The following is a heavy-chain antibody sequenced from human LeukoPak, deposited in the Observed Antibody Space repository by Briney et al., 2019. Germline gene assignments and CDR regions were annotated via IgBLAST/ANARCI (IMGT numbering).Heavy chain of an antibody. D-gene: IGHD3-3*01. CDR3: ARDKAGTYYDFWSGYPKANWFDP. CDR2: INHSGST. Sequence: PSETLSLTCTVSGGSISSYYWSWIRQPPGKGLEWIGEINHSGSTNYNPSLKSRVTISVDTSKNQFSLKLSSVTAADTAVYYCARDKAGTYYDFWSGYPKANWFDPWGQGTLVTVSS. J-gene: IGHJ5*02. V-gene: IGHV4-34*01. CDR1: GGSISSYY.